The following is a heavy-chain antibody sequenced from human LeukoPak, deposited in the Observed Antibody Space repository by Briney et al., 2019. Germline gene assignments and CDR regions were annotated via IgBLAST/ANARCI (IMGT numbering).Heavy chain of an antibody. CDR3: ARDQPYQLFPPYYYYYGMDV. CDR2: INHSGGT. CDR1: GGSFSGYY. J-gene: IGHJ6*02. V-gene: IGHV4-34*01. Sequence: SETLSLTCAVYGGSFSGYYWSWIRQPPGKGLEWIGEINHSGGTNYNPSLKSRVTISVDTSKNQFSLKLSSVTAADTAVYCCARDQPYQLFPPYYYYYGMDVWGQGTTVTVSS. D-gene: IGHD2-2*01.